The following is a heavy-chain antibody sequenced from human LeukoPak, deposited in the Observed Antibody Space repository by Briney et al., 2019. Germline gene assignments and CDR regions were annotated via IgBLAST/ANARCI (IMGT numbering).Heavy chain of an antibody. CDR1: GDSFSGYY. D-gene: IGHD1-26*01. CDR3: ARSWAGMYYPFYYFDY. V-gene: IGHV4-34*01. J-gene: IGHJ4*02. CDR2: INHRGTT. Sequence: PSETLSLTCAVYGDSFSGYYWSWIRQPPGKGLEWIAEINHRGTTHYNPSLKSRVNISADTSKNQFSLHLDSVTAADTAVYYCARSWAGMYYPFYYFDYWGQGTLVSVSS.